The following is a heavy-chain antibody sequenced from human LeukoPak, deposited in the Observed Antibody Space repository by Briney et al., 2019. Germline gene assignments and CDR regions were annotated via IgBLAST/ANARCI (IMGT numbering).Heavy chain of an antibody. V-gene: IGHV3-30*02. CDR2: TRYDGSNE. J-gene: IGHJ4*02. CDR1: GFTFSSYG. Sequence: VGSLRLSCSASGFTFSSYGIHWVRQAPGKGLEWLAFTRYDGSNEYYSDSMKGRFTISRDNSRNTVYLQINSLRADDTAVYYCAKDSTWIQLEGYFDYWGQGTLVTVSS. D-gene: IGHD5-18*01. CDR3: AKDSTWIQLEGYFDY.